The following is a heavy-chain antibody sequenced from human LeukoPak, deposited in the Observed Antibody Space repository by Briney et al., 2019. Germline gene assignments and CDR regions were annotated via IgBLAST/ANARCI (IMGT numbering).Heavy chain of an antibody. CDR2: IYYSGST. J-gene: IGHJ4*02. Sequence: SETLSLTCTVSGGSISSYYWSWIRQPPGKRLEWIGYIYYSGSTNYNPSLKSRVTISVDTSKNQFSLKLSSVTAADTAVYYCARVANYDFWSGYPYYFDYWGQGTLVTVSS. V-gene: IGHV4-59*01. CDR3: ARVANYDFWSGYPYYFDY. CDR1: GGSISSYY. D-gene: IGHD3-3*01.